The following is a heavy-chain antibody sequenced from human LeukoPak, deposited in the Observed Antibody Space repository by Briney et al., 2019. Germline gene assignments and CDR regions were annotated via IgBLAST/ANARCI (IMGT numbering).Heavy chain of an antibody. CDR1: GGSISSYY. CDR3: ARGDYGSGSYYKNYYYYYGMDV. D-gene: IGHD3-10*01. J-gene: IGHJ6*02. CDR2: IYYSGST. Sequence: SETLSLTCTVSGGSISSYYWSWIRQPPGKGLEWIGYIYYSGSTNYNPSLKSRVTISVDTSKSQFSLKLSSVTAADTAVYYCARGDYGSGSYYKNYYYYYGMDVWGQGTTVTVSS. V-gene: IGHV4-59*01.